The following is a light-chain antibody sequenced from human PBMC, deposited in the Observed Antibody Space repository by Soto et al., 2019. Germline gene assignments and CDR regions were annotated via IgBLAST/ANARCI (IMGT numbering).Light chain of an antibody. CDR1: SSDVGGYSY. V-gene: IGLV2-8*01. CDR2: GVS. J-gene: IGLJ2*01. Sequence: QSVLTQPPSASGSPGQSVTISCTGTSSDVGGYSYVSWYQQHPGKAPKLIIFGVSMRPSGVPDRFSGSKSGSTASLTVSGLQADDEADYYCCSFAGNSHPVVFGGGTKVTVL. CDR3: CSFAGNSHPVV.